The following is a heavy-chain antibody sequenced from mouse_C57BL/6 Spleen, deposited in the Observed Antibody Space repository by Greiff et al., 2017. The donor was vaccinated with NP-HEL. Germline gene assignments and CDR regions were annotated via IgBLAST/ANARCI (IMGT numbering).Heavy chain of an antibody. CDR1: GYTFTSYW. V-gene: IGHV1-64*01. CDR2: IHPNSGST. J-gene: IGHJ2*01. D-gene: IGHD1-1*01. CDR3: ARGVDLEYYGSSYNY. Sequence: VQLQQPGAELVKPGASVKLSCKASGYTFTSYWMHWVKQRPGQGLEWIGMIHPNSGSTNYNEKFKSKATLTVDKSSSTSYMQLSSLTSEDSAVYYCARGVDLEYYGSSYNYWGQGTTLTVSS.